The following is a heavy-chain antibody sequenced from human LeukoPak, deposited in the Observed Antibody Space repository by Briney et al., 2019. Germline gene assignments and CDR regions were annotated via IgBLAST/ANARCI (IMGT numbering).Heavy chain of an antibody. J-gene: IGHJ4*02. CDR3: ARGPLRYFDWLFPYPLDY. CDR1: GFTFSSYA. D-gene: IGHD3-9*01. CDR2: ISYDGSNK. V-gene: IGHV3-30*04. Sequence: LPGRSLRLSCAASGFTFSSYAMHWVRQAPGKGLEWVAVISYDGSNKYYADSVKGRSTISRDNSKNTLYLQMNSLRAEDTAVYYCARGPLRYFDWLFPYPLDYWAREPWSPSPQ.